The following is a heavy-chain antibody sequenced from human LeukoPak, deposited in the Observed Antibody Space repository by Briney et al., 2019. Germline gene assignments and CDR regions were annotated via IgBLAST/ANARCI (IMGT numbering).Heavy chain of an antibody. Sequence: GGSLRLSCAASGFTFSSYEMNWVRQAPGRGLEWVSYISSGSTIYDADSVKGRFTIPRDNAKNSLYLQMNSLRAEDTAVYYCARESIAVAGAPVDYWGQGTLVTVSS. CDR3: ARESIAVAGAPVDY. V-gene: IGHV3-48*03. J-gene: IGHJ4*02. D-gene: IGHD6-19*01. CDR2: ISSGSTI. CDR1: GFTFSSYE.